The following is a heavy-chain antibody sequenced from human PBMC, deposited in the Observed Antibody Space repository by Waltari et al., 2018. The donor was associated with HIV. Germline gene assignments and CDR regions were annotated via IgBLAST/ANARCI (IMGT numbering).Heavy chain of an antibody. Sequence: EVQLVESGGGLVQPGGSLRLSCAASGFTFRSYSMNWVRQAPGKGLEWVSYISSSSTTIYYAGSVKGRFTISRDNAKNSLYLQMSRLRAEDTAVYYCANMGGYYYDSSGYYYDFDCWGQGTLVTVSS. CDR1: GFTFRSYS. J-gene: IGHJ4*02. CDR2: ISSSSTTI. V-gene: IGHV3-48*01. D-gene: IGHD3-22*01. CDR3: ANMGGYYYDSSGYYYDFDC.